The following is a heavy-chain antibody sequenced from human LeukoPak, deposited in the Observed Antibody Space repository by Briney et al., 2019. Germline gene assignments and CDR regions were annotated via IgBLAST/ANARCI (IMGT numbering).Heavy chain of an antibody. CDR3: ARDLGQQLALYP. Sequence: GGSLRLSCAASGFTFSSYEMNWVRQAPGKGLEWVSYISSSGSTIYHADSVKGRFTISRDNAKNSLYLQMNSLRAEDTAVYYCARDLGQQLALYPWGQGTLVTVSS. CDR2: ISSSGSTI. D-gene: IGHD6-13*01. CDR1: GFTFSSYE. J-gene: IGHJ5*02. V-gene: IGHV3-48*03.